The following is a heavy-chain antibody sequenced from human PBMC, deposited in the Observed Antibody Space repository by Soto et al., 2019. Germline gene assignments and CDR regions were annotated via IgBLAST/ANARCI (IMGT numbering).Heavy chain of an antibody. CDR2: IYYSGST. Sequence: SETLSLTCIVAGGSIGNYYWSWIRQPPGKGLEWIGYIYYSGSTNYNPSLTSRVTISVDTSKNQFSLKLSSVTAADTAVYYCARHRYSYGVYYFDYWGQGTLVTVSS. CDR3: ARHRYSYGVYYFDY. D-gene: IGHD5-18*01. CDR1: GGSIGNYY. J-gene: IGHJ4*02. V-gene: IGHV4-59*08.